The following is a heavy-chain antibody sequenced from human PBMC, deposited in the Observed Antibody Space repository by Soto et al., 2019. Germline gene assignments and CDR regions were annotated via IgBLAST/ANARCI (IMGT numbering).Heavy chain of an antibody. CDR1: GFTFSSYS. D-gene: IGHD6-13*01. J-gene: IGHJ6*03. CDR3: ARVSSIAAAMVSYYYMDV. Sequence: GGSLRLSCAASGFTFSSYSMNWVRQAPGKGLEWVSYISSSSSTIYYADSVKGRFTISRDNAKNSLYLQMNSLRAEDTAVYYCARVSSIAAAMVSYYYMDVWGKGTTVTVSS. CDR2: ISSSSSTI. V-gene: IGHV3-48*01.